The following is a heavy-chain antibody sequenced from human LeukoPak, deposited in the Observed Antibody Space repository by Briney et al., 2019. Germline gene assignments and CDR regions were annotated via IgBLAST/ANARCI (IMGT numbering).Heavy chain of an antibody. J-gene: IGHJ6*02. D-gene: IGHD6-19*01. CDR2: ISAYNGNT. CDR1: GYTFTSYG. V-gene: IGHV1-18*01. Sequence: GASVKVSCKASGYTFTSYGISWVRQAPGQGLEWMGWISAYNGNTNYAQKLQGRVTMTTDTSTSTAYMELRSLRSDDTAVYYCARDNERRATGWFVYYGRDVGGQGTTVTVSS. CDR3: ARDNERRATGWFVYYGRDV.